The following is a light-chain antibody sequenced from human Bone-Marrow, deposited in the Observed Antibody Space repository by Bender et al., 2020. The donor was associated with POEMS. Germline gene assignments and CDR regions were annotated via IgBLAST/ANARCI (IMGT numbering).Light chain of an antibody. CDR2: QDN. Sequence: SYEMTQPPSVSVSPGQTASITCSGDNLGRKFTSWYQQKPGQSPVLVIYQDNKRPSGIPERFSGSNSGNTASLTISGTQAMDEGDYFCQAWDSSIVVFGGGTKLTVL. CDR3: QAWDSSIVV. V-gene: IGLV3-1*01. CDR1: NLGRKF. J-gene: IGLJ2*01.